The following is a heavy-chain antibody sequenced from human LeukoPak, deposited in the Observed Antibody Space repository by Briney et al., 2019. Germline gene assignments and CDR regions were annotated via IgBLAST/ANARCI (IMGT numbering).Heavy chain of an antibody. CDR2: VIPNSGKT. CDR3: STDSGRSYFYFDF. Sequence: GASVKVSCKASGYTFVSYNIHWVRQATGQGLEWMGWVIPNSGKTGYTQKFQGRVTITRNTSISTVYMELCSLTSEDTAVYYCSTDSGRSYFYFDFWGQGTLVTVSS. J-gene: IGHJ4*02. CDR1: GYTFVSYN. V-gene: IGHV1-8*01. D-gene: IGHD3-10*01.